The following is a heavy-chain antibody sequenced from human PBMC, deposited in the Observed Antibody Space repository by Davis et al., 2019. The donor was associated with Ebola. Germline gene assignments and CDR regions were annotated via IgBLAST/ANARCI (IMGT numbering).Heavy chain of an antibody. CDR1: GGSFSGYY. CDR2: INHSGST. CDR3: ARGRIVVVPAAIQGYYSYGMDV. V-gene: IGHV4-34*01. D-gene: IGHD2-2*02. J-gene: IGHJ6*02. Sequence: MPSETLSLTCAVYGGSFSGYYWSWIRQPPGKGLEWIGEINHSGSTNYNPSLKSRVTISVDTSKNQFSLKLSSVTAADTAVYYCARGRIVVVPAAIQGYYSYGMDVWGQGTTVTVSS.